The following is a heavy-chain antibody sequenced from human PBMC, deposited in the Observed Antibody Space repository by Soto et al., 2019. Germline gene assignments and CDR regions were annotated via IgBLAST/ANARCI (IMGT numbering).Heavy chain of an antibody. V-gene: IGHV3-30*18. CDR2: ISYDGSNK. J-gene: IGHJ6*02. D-gene: IGHD2-15*01. Sequence: QVQLVESGGGVVQPGRSLRLSCAASGFTFSSYGMHWVRQAPGKGLEWVAVISYDGSNKYYADSVKGRFTISGDNSKNTLYLQMNSLRAEDTAVYYCAKGVGYGMDVWGQGTTVTVSS. CDR1: GFTFSSYG. CDR3: AKGVGYGMDV.